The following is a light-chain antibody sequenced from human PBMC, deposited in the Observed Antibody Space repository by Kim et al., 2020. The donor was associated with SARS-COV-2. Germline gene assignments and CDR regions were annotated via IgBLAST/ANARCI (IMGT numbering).Light chain of an antibody. J-gene: IGKJ1*01. V-gene: IGKV1-5*03. CDR2: QAS. CDR3: HQYKTYSWA. Sequence: DIQMTQSPPTLSASVGDRVTITCRASQSISGWLAWYQLKPGKAPKVLLYQASNLESGVPSRFSGSGSGTEFTLTISGLQPDDFATYYCHQYKTYSWAFGQGTKVDIK. CDR1: QSISGW.